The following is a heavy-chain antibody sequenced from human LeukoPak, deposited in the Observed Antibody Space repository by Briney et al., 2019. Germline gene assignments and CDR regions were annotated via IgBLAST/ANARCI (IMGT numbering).Heavy chain of an antibody. J-gene: IGHJ4*02. D-gene: IGHD3-9*01. CDR2: IHTGGTT. V-gene: IGHV3-66*01. Sequence: GGSLRLSCVASGFDISYNYVGWVRQAPGKGLEWVSVIHTGGTTHYADSVKGRFTISRDNSKNTLYLQMNSLRAEDTAVYYCARGGGYFDWLPLDYWGQGTLVTVSS. CDR3: ARGGGYFDWLPLDY. CDR1: GFDISYNY.